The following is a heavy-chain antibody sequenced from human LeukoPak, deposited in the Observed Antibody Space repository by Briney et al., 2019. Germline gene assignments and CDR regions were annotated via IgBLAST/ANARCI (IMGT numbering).Heavy chain of an antibody. Sequence: GGSLSLSCAASGFTFSTYWMHWVRQAPGKGLVWVSRINSDGSRTTYADSVKGRFTISRDNAKNTLYLQMNSLRTEDTAVYYCARPETQYSSGLDGFDIWGQGTMVTVSS. CDR3: ARPETQYSSGLDGFDI. CDR2: INSDGSRT. D-gene: IGHD6-19*01. J-gene: IGHJ3*02. V-gene: IGHV3-74*01. CDR1: GFTFSTYW.